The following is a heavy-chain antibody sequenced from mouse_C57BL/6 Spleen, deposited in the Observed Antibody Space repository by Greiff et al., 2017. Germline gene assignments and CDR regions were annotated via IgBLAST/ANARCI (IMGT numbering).Heavy chain of an antibody. V-gene: IGHV1-87*01. CDR2: GQGLEWIG. Sequence: QVQLQQSGPELARPWASVKISCQAFYTFSRRVHFAIRDTNYWMQWVKQRPGQGLEWIGAIYPGNGDTSYNQKFKGKATLTADKSSSTAYMQLSRLTSEDSAVYDCAGGSSYAMDYWGQGTSVTVSS. J-gene: IGHJ4*01. CDR1: YTFSRRVH. CDR3: SEDSAVYDCAGGSSYAMDY. D-gene: IGHD1-1*01.